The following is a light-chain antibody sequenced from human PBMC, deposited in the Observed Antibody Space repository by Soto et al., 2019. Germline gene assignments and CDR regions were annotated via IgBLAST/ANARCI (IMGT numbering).Light chain of an antibody. J-gene: IGLJ2*01. V-gene: IGLV2-8*01. CDR1: SSDVGGYDF. CDR3: NSYGGNTNVV. Sequence: QSALTQPPSASGSPGQSVTISYTGTSSDVGGYDFVSWYQQHPGKAPKILIYEVSKRASGVPDRFSGSKSGNTASLTVSGLQPDDEADYYCNSYGGNTNVVFGGGTKVTVL. CDR2: EVS.